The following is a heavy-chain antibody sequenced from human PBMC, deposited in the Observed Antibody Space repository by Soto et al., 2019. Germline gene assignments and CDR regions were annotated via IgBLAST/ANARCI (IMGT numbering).Heavy chain of an antibody. D-gene: IGHD3-10*01. V-gene: IGHV3-21*01. CDR2: ISSSSSYI. J-gene: IGHJ4*02. Sequence: PGGSLRLSCAASGFTFSSYSMNWVRQAPGKGLEWVSSISSSSSYIYYADSVKGRFTISRDNAKNSLYLQMNSLRAEDTAVYYCARAHGSGSYYYFDYWGQGTLVTVSS. CDR1: GFTFSSYS. CDR3: ARAHGSGSYYYFDY.